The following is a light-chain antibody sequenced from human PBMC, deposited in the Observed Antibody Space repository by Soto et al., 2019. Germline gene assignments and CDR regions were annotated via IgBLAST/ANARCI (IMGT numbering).Light chain of an antibody. J-gene: IGLJ3*02. CDR1: SSDVGVDNF. Sequence: QSALTQPRSVSGSPGQSVTISFTGTSSDVGVDNFVSWYQQHPGKAPKLLIYYVSQRPSGVPDRFSGSKSGNTASLTISGLQADDEADYYCFSSAGSFTWVFGGGTKLSVL. CDR2: YVS. V-gene: IGLV2-11*01. CDR3: FSSAGSFTWV.